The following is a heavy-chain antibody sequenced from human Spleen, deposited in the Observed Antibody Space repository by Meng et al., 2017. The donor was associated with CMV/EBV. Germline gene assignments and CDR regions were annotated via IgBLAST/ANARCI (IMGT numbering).Heavy chain of an antibody. V-gene: IGHV4-39*07. J-gene: IGHJ4*02. CDR2: IFHTGST. CDR3: ARDRPVTLIGDYFDY. CDR1: GASISSGSYY. Sequence: GSLRLSCKVSGASISSGSYYWGWIRQPPGKGLEWIGSIFHTGSTYYNPSLESRVTISVATSRNQISLNLNSVTAADTAKYYCARDRPVTLIGDYFDYWGQGKLVTVSS. D-gene: IGHD3-22*01.